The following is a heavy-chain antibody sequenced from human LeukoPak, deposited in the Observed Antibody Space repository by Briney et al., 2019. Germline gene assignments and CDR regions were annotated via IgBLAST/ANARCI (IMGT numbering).Heavy chain of an antibody. J-gene: IGHJ6*03. CDR2: ISSSSSYI. CDR1: GFTFSSYS. D-gene: IGHD2-2*01. V-gene: IGHV3-21*04. CDR3: AKGQPAAHYYYYMDV. Sequence: GGSLRLSCAASGFTFSSYSMNWVRQAPGKGLEWVSSISSSSSYIYYADSVKGRFTISRDNSKNTLYLQMNSLRAEDTAVYYCAKGQPAAHYYYYMDVWGKGTTVTVSS.